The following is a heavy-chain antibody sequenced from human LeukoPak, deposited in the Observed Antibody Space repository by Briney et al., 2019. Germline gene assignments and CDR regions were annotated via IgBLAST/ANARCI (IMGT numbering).Heavy chain of an antibody. D-gene: IGHD5-12*01. CDR1: GGSISSGGYY. J-gene: IGHJ4*02. CDR3: ARVAQYSGYDLDY. CDR2: IYYSGNT. V-gene: IGHV4-31*03. Sequence: SENLSLTCTVSGGSISSGGYYWSWFRQHPGKGLEWIGYIYYSGNTYYNPSLKSRVTLSVDTSKNQFSLKLSSVTAADTAVYYCARVAQYSGYDLDYWGQGTLVTVSS.